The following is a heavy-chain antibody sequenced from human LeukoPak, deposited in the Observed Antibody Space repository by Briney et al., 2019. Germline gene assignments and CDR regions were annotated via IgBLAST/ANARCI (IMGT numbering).Heavy chain of an antibody. CDR1: GSTFSDYY. V-gene: IGHV3-11*01. CDR2: ISSSGTTI. D-gene: IGHD4-17*01. Sequence: PGGSLRLSCAASGSTFSDYYMSWIRQAPGKGLEWVSYISSSGTTIYYADSVKGRFTISRDNAKKSLDLQMNSLRAEDTAVYYCARDHDYGDLPIWGQGTLVTVSS. CDR3: ARDHDYGDLPI. J-gene: IGHJ4*02.